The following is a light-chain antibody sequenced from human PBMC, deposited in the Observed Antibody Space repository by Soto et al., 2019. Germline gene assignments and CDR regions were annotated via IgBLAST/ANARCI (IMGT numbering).Light chain of an antibody. CDR3: AAWDDSLNGRI. CDR1: SSNIGSNY. J-gene: IGLJ1*01. V-gene: IGLV1-47*01. Sequence: QSVVTQPPSASGTPGQRVTISCSGSSSNIGSNYVYWYQQLPGTAPKLLIYRNNQRPSGVPDRFSGYKSGTSASLAISGLRSEDEADFYCAAWDDSLNGRIFGTGTKLTVL. CDR2: RNN.